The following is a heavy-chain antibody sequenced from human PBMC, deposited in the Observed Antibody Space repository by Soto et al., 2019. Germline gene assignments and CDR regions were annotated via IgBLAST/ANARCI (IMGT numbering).Heavy chain of an antibody. V-gene: IGHV4-59*08. CDR1: GGSISSYY. D-gene: IGHD2-2*01. Sequence: SETLSLTCTVSGGSISSYYWSWIRQPPGKGLEWIGYIYYSGSTNYNPSLKSRVTISVDTSKNQFSLKLSSVTAADTAVYYCARLNIVVVPAAITGVWFDPWGQGTLVTVSS. CDR2: IYYSGST. J-gene: IGHJ5*02. CDR3: ARLNIVVVPAAITGVWFDP.